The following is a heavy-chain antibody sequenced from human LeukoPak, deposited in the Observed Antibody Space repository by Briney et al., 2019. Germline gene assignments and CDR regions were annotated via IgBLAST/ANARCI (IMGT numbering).Heavy chain of an antibody. CDR1: SGSISNGGYY. D-gene: IGHD6-19*01. J-gene: IGHJ4*02. V-gene: IGHV4-39*07. CDR2: IYYSGTS. CDR3: ARAVMVAVAGGRFDY. Sequence: PSETLSLTCTVSSGSISNGGYYWVWMRQPPGKGLEWIGSIYYSGTSYYNPSLTSRVTISVDTSNNQFSLKLSSVPAADTAVYSCARAVMVAVAGGRFDYWGQGTLVTVSS.